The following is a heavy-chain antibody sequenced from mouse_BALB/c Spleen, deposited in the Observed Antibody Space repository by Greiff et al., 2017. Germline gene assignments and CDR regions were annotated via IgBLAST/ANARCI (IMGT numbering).Heavy chain of an antibody. CDR3: ASEREVRRFMDY. Sequence: EVQLQQSGAELVKPGASVKLSCTASGFNIKDTYMHWVKQRPEQGLEWIGRIDPANGNTKYDPKFQGKATITADTSSNTAYLQLSSLTSEDTAVYYCASEREVRRFMDYWGQGTSVTVSS. CDR1: GFNIKDTY. V-gene: IGHV14-3*02. D-gene: IGHD2-14*01. CDR2: IDPANGNT. J-gene: IGHJ4*01.